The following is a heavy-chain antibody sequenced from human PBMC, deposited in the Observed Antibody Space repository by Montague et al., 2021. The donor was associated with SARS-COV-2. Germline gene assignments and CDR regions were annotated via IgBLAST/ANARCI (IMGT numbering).Heavy chain of an antibody. CDR3: AREGTVPGPRGIYFDD. J-gene: IGHJ4*02. CDR1: RDSVSSNSAA. V-gene: IGHV6-1*01. D-gene: IGHD1-1*01. Sequence: CAISRDSVSSNSAAWNWIRQSPSGGLEWLGRTYYRSKWYTDYAPSVKTRITITPDTSNNQFSLHLNSVTPGDTVVYYCAREGTVPGPRGIYFDDWGQGTLVTVSS. CDR2: TYYRSKWYT.